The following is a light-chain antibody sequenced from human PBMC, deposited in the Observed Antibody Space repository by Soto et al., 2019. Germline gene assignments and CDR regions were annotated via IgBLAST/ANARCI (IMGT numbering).Light chain of an antibody. CDR3: KQYASSPLT. J-gene: IGKJ5*01. CDR2: HAS. Sequence: EIVLTQSPGTLSLSPGERATLSCRASQNVGANYLAWYQQKPGQAPRLLIYHASTRASGIPDRFSGSGSGTDFTLTITRLEPADFALYYCKQYASSPLTFGQGTRLETK. CDR1: QNVGANY. V-gene: IGKV3-20*01.